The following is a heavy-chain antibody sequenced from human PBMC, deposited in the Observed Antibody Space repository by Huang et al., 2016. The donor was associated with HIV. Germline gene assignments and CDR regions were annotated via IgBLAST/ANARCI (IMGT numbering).Heavy chain of an antibody. V-gene: IGHV3-43*01. D-gene: IGHD3-22*01. Sequence: EVQLVQSGGVAIKPGGSLRLSCAASGFPFRDYHMHWVRQVPGKGLECVALISGDGSTTKDGDSVKGRFTISRDNSKDSLYLQMNSLKTEDTAFYYCTGIFYDSTGYYYHYWGQGTLVTVSS. CDR3: TGIFYDSTGYYYHY. CDR1: GFPFRDYH. CDR2: ISGDGSTT. J-gene: IGHJ4*02.